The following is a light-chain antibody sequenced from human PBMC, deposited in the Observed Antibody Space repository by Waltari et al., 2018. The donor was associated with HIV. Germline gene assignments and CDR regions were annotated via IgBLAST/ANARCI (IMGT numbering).Light chain of an antibody. CDR1: KLGDKY. CDR2: QDS. V-gene: IGLV3-1*01. J-gene: IGLJ2*01. CDR3: QAWDSSPRV. Sequence: SYELTQPPSVSVSPGQTASITCSGDKLGDKYACWYQQKPGQSPVLVIYQDSKRPSGIPERFSGSNSGNTATLTLSGTQAMDEADYYCQAWDSSPRVFGGGTKLTVL.